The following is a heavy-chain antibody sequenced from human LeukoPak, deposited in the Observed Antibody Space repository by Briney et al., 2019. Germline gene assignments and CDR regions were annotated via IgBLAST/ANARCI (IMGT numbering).Heavy chain of an antibody. CDR3: AIGHSGYYYYDSSGYDDAFDI. D-gene: IGHD3-22*01. CDR1: GYSFTSYW. CDR2: IYPGDSDT. J-gene: IGHJ3*02. Sequence: GESLKTSCKGSGYSFTSYWIGWVRQMPGKGLEWMGIIYPGDSDTRYSPSFQGQVTISADKSISTAYLQWSSLKASDTALYYCAIGHSGYYYYDSSGYDDAFDIWGQGTMVTVSS. V-gene: IGHV5-51*01.